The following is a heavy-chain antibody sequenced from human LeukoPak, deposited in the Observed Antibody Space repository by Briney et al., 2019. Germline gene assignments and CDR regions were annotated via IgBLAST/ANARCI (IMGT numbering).Heavy chain of an antibody. Sequence: PSETLSLTCTVSGGSISGSSYFWGWIRQPPGKGLEWIGSIYYSGSTYYNPSLKSRVTISVDTSKNQFSLKLSSVTAADTAVYYCAREFTEWVHYYDSSGYYYFDYWGQGTLVTVSS. D-gene: IGHD3-22*01. J-gene: IGHJ4*02. CDR3: AREFTEWVHYYDSSGYYYFDY. CDR2: IYYSGST. CDR1: GGSISGSSYF. V-gene: IGHV4-39*07.